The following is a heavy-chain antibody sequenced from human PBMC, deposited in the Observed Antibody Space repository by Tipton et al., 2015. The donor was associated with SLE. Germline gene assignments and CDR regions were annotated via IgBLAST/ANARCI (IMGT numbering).Heavy chain of an antibody. CDR2: MYNSGNT. CDR3: ATSFIYSDWGAFHI. V-gene: IGHV4-38-2*01. Sequence: TLSLTCAVSGYSITSGSYWGWIRQPPGKGLEWIGSMYNSGNTFYNPSLKSRVTIALDMSNNQFSLKLSSVTAADTAVYYCATSFIYSDWGAFHIWGQGTMVTVSS. D-gene: IGHD4-11*01. J-gene: IGHJ3*02. CDR1: GYSITSGSY.